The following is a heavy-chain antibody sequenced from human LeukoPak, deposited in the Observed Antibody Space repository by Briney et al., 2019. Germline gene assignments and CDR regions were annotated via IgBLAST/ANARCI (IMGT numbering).Heavy chain of an antibody. Sequence: SETLSLTCTVSGYSISSGYYWGWIRQPPGKGLEWIGSIYHSGSTYYNPSLKSRVTISVDTSKNQFSLKLSSVTAADTAVYYCARDHGHYRITRGYYFDYWGQGTLVTVSS. CDR1: GYSISSGYY. CDR3: ARDHGHYRITRGYYFDY. CDR2: IYHSGST. J-gene: IGHJ4*02. V-gene: IGHV4-38-2*02. D-gene: IGHD7-27*01.